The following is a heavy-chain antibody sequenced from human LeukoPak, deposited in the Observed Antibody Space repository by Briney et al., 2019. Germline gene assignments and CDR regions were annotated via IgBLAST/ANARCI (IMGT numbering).Heavy chain of an antibody. V-gene: IGHV3-23*01. CDR2: IIGSGGTT. Sequence: GGSLRLSCAASGFTFSSYAMSWVRQAPGKGLEWVSGIIGSGGTTYYADSVKGRFTISRDNSKNTLYLQMNTLRAEDTAVYYCVKESYYPSTTFDVWGLGTMVIVSS. D-gene: IGHD2/OR15-2a*01. CDR3: VKESYYPSTTFDV. J-gene: IGHJ3*01. CDR1: GFTFSSYA.